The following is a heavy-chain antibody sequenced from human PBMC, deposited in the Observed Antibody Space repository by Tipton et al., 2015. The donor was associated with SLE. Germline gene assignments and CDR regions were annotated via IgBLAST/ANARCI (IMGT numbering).Heavy chain of an antibody. V-gene: IGHV3-21*03. J-gene: IGHJ2*01. Sequence: SLRLSCAASGFTFSSYSMNWVRQAPGKGLEWVSSISSSSSYIYYADSVKGRLTISRDNAKNSLYLQMNSLRAEDTAVYYCASLDYGDYEYFDLWGRGTLVTVSS. CDR1: GFTFSSYS. D-gene: IGHD4-17*01. CDR3: ASLDYGDYEYFDL. CDR2: ISSSSSYI.